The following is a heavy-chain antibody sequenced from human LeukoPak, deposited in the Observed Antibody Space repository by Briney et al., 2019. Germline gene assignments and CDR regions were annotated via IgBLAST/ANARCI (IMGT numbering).Heavy chain of an antibody. Sequence: SETLSLTCTVSGGSISSYYWSWIRQPPGKGLEWIGYIYYSGSTNYNPSLKSRVTISVDTSKNQFSLKLSSVTAADTAVYYCARVSLVGGVIVTPAFDIWGQGTMVTVSS. CDR1: GGSISSYY. J-gene: IGHJ3*02. CDR2: IYYSGST. V-gene: IGHV4-59*01. D-gene: IGHD3-16*02. CDR3: ARVSLVGGVIVTPAFDI.